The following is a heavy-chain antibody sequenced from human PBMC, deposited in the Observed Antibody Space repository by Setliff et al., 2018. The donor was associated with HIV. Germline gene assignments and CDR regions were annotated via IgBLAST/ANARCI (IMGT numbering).Heavy chain of an antibody. CDR2: INHSGNS. Sequence: SETLSLTCAVYVGSFSGYYWTWIRQPPGKGLEWIGEINHSGNSNYNPSLKSRVTISVDTSKNQFSLRVNSVTAADTAVFYCARHRVITGSFDSWGQGTLVTVSS. D-gene: IGHD3-10*01. CDR3: ARHRVITGSFDS. CDR1: VGSFSGYY. V-gene: IGHV4-34*01. J-gene: IGHJ4*02.